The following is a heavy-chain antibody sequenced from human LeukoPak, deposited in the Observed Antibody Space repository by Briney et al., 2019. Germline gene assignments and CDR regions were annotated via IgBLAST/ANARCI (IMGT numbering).Heavy chain of an antibody. J-gene: IGHJ4*02. CDR1: GFTFSSYS. V-gene: IGHV3-48*02. D-gene: IGHD4-17*01. Sequence: PGGSLRLSCAASGFTFSSYSMNWVRQAPGKGLEWVSYISGSSTTIKYPNSVKGRFTISRDNAKNSLYLQMNSLRDEDTAVYYCARSDGASSDYWGQGTLVTDSS. CDR3: ARSDGASSDY. CDR2: ISGSSTTI.